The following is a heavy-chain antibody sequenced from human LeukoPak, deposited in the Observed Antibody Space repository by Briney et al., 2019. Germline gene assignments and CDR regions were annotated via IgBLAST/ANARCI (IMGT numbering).Heavy chain of an antibody. V-gene: IGHV1-18*01. D-gene: IGHD3-16*01. CDR1: GYTFTSYG. Sequence: ASVKVSCKASGYTFTSYGISWVRQAPGQGLEWMGWISAYNGNTNYAQKLQGRVTMTTDTYTSTAYMELRSLRSDDTAVYYCARSDSSSPHSTFGGVHPFDYWGQGTLVTVSS. J-gene: IGHJ4*02. CDR3: ARSDSSSPHSTFGGVHPFDY. CDR2: ISAYNGNT.